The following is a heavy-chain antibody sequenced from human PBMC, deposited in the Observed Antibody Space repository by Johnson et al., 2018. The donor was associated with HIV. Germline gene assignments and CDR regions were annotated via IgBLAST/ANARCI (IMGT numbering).Heavy chain of an antibody. CDR2: TRYDGSKK. CDR1: GLTFSGSG. D-gene: IGHD3-3*01. CDR3: ARVWGTYYNFWSGTLPFYAFDI. Sequence: QVQLVESGGGMVQPGGSLRLSCAASGLTFSGSGMHWVRQTPGKGLEWVAFTRYDGSKKHYVDAVKGRLPISRDTAKNSLYLQMKSLRAEDTAGYYAARVWGTYYNFWSGTLPFYAFDIWGQGTMVTVSS. J-gene: IGHJ3*02. V-gene: IGHV3-30*02.